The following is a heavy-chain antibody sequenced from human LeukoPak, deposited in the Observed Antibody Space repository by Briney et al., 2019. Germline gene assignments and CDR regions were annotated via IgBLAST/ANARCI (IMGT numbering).Heavy chain of an antibody. D-gene: IGHD6-19*01. V-gene: IGHV3-21*01. Sequence: GGSLRLSCAASGFTFSSYSMNWVRQAPGKGLEWASSISSSSSYIYYADSVKGRFTISRDNAKNSLYLQMNSLRAEDTAVYYCARGGLESSGFDYWGQGTLVTVSS. CDR1: GFTFSSYS. J-gene: IGHJ4*02. CDR2: ISSSSSYI. CDR3: ARGGLESSGFDY.